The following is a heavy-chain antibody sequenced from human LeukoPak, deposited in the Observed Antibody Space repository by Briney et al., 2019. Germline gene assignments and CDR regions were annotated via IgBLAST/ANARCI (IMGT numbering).Heavy chain of an antibody. D-gene: IGHD3-3*01. Sequence: SSETLSLTCTVSGGSISSSSYYWGWIRQPPGKGLEWIGSIYYSGSTYYNPSLKSRVTISVDTSKNQFSLKLSSVTAADTAVYYCARDEGRNYDFWSGYLGANDAFDIWGQGTMVTVSS. V-gene: IGHV4-39*07. CDR1: GGSISSSSYY. J-gene: IGHJ3*02. CDR2: IYYSGST. CDR3: ARDEGRNYDFWSGYLGANDAFDI.